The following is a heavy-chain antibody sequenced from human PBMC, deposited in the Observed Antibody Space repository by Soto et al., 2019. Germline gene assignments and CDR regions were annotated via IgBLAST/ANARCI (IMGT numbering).Heavy chain of an antibody. D-gene: IGHD3-10*01. CDR1: GFIFISYT. V-gene: IGHV3-23*01. CDR3: AIGGPGGPLEE. CDR2: ISGSGDST. J-gene: IGHJ4*02. Sequence: GGSLRLSCAASGFIFISYTIICFRQAPGKGLEWVSGISGSGDSTYYADSVKGRFTISRDNSKNTLYLQMNSLRAEDTAVYYCAIGGPGGPLEEWGQGILVTVSS.